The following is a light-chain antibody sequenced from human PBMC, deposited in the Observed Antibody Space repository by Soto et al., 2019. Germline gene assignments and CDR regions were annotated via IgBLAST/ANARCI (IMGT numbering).Light chain of an antibody. CDR2: DAS. J-gene: IGKJ5*01. CDR3: QQRSNWPIT. V-gene: IGKV3-11*01. CDR1: QSVSSY. Sequence: NVLRQSPATLSLSPGERATLSCRASQSVSSYLAWYQQKPGQAPRLLIYDASNRATGIPARFSGSGSGTDFTLTISSLEPEDFAVYYCQQRSNWPITFGQGTRLEIK.